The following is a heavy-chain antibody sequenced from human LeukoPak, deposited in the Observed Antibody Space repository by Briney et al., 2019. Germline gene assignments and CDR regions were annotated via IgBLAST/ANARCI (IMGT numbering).Heavy chain of an antibody. J-gene: IGHJ5*02. V-gene: IGHV3-15*01. CDR3: TLTSIMVLA. CDR2: IKIKTDGGTT. Sequence: GGSLRLSCAASGFTFSNAWMSWVRQAPGKGLEWVGRIKIKTDGGTTDYAAPVKGRFTISRDDSKNTLYLLMNSLKTEDTAVYYCTLTSIMVLAWGQGTLVTVSS. CDR1: GFTFSNAW. D-gene: IGHD3-10*01.